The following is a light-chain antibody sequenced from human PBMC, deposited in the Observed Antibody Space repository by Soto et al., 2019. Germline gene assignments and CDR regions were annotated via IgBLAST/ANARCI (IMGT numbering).Light chain of an antibody. V-gene: IGLV2-14*01. CDR3: SSYTRSDTWV. Sequence: QSVLTQPASVSGSPGQSITISCTGTSSDVGGYNYVSWYQQHAGKAPKLMIYEVSDRPSGVSNRFSGSKSGNTASLTISGLQAEDEADYYCSSYTRSDTWVIGGGTKVTVL. CDR1: SSDVGGYNY. CDR2: EVS. J-gene: IGLJ3*02.